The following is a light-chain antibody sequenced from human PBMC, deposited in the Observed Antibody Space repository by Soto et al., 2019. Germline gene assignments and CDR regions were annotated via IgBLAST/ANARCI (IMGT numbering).Light chain of an antibody. CDR2: GAS. J-gene: IGKJ2*01. Sequence: EIVLTQSPGTLSLSPGERATLSCWASQSVSSTFLAWYRHKPGQAPRLLIYGASSSATVIPDRFSGSGSVTDFTLTISRLEPEDCAVYYGQQYGSSPKYTFGQGTKLEIK. V-gene: IGKV3-20*01. CDR3: QQYGSSPKYT. CDR1: QSVSSTF.